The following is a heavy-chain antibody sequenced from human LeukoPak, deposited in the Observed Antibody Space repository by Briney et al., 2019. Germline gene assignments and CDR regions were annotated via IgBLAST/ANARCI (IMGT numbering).Heavy chain of an antibody. CDR3: ATKKTTPRSGFDY. CDR1: GVSISNYY. Sequence: SETLSLTCAVSGVSISNYYLSWIRQPPGKGLEWIGHIYFIGNTNYNASLKSRVTISLDTSKNHFSLKLTSVTAADTAIYYCATKKTTPRSGFDYWGEGTLVTVSS. D-gene: IGHD6-25*01. V-gene: IGHV4-59*01. CDR2: IYFIGNT. J-gene: IGHJ4*02.